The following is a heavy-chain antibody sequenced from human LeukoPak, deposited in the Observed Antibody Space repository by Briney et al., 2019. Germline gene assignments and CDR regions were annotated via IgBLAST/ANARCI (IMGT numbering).Heavy chain of an antibody. Sequence: SETLSLTCAVYGGSFSGYYWSWIRQHPGKGLEWIGYIYYSGSTYYNPSLKSRVTISVDTSKNQFSLKLSSVTAADTAVYYCARALRGDAFDIWGQGTMVTVSS. CDR2: IYYSGST. V-gene: IGHV4-31*11. CDR3: ARALRGDAFDI. CDR1: GGSFSGYY. J-gene: IGHJ3*02. D-gene: IGHD3-10*01.